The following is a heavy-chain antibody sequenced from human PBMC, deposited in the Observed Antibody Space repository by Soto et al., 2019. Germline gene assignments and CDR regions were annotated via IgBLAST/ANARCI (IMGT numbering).Heavy chain of an antibody. CDR2: IWYDGSNK. CDR3: ARSPPGVAGRYYFDF. D-gene: IGHD6-6*01. Sequence: WWSLRLFCATAGFAISGIGIHWVSQTPDKKLEWVALIWYDGSNKYYADSVKGRFTISRDNSKNTLYLQMHSLRAEDTAVYFCARSPPGVAGRYYFDFWGQGTLVTVSS. V-gene: IGHV3-33*01. J-gene: IGHJ4*02. CDR1: GFAISGIG.